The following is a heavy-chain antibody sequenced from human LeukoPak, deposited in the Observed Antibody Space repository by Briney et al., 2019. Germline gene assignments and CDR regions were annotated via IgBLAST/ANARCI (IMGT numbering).Heavy chain of an antibody. J-gene: IGHJ4*02. Sequence: GGSLRLSCAASGFTFSDHYMDWVRQAPGKGLEWVAVIWYDGSNKYYADSVKGRFTISRDNSKNTLYLQMNSLRAEDTAVYYCARDLLEWYFDYWGQGTLVAVSS. CDR1: GFTFSDHY. CDR3: ARDLLEWYFDY. D-gene: IGHD3-3*01. V-gene: IGHV3-33*08. CDR2: IWYDGSNK.